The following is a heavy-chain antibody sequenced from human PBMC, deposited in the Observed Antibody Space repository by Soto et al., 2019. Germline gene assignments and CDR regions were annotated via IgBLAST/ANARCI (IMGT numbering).Heavy chain of an antibody. CDR3: AKERYSSSSPDFDY. D-gene: IGHD6-6*01. CDR2: ISYDGSNK. J-gene: IGHJ4*02. V-gene: IGHV3-30*18. Sequence: QVQLVESGGGVVQPGRSLRLSCAASGFTFSSYGMHWVRQAPGKGLEWVSVISYDGSNKYYADSVKGRFTISRDNSKNTLYLQMSSLRPEDTAVYYCAKERYSSSSPDFDYGGQGTLVTFSS. CDR1: GFTFSSYG.